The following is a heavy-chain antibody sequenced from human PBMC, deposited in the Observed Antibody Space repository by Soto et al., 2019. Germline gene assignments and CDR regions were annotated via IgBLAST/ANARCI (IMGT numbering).Heavy chain of an antibody. CDR1: GFTFSSYW. CDR2: IDSDGNFT. D-gene: IGHD1-26*01. Sequence: PGGSLRLSCAASGFTFSSYWMHWVRQVPEKGLVWVSHIDSDGNFTTYADSVKGRFTTSRDNAKNTGYLQMNSLRAEDTAVYYCVRDDVGVGIDYWGLGTLVTVSS. V-gene: IGHV3-74*03. CDR3: VRDDVGVGIDY. J-gene: IGHJ4*02.